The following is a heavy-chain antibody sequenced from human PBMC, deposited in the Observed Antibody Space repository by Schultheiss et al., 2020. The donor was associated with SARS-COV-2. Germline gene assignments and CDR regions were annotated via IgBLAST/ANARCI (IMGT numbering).Heavy chain of an antibody. CDR1: GFTFSSYG. J-gene: IGHJ6*02. D-gene: IGHD3-16*01. CDR3: AKDRGHGMDV. V-gene: IGHV3-30*18. Sequence: GGSLRLSCAASGFTFSSYGMHWVRQAPGKGLEWVAVISYDGSNKYYADSVKGRFTISRDNSKNTLYLQMNSLRAEDTAVYYCAKDRGHGMDVWGQGTTVTVSS. CDR2: ISYDGSNK.